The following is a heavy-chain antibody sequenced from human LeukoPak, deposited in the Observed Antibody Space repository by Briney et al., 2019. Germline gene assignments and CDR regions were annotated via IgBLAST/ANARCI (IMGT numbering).Heavy chain of an antibody. Sequence: GGSLRLSCAASGFSFSSYAMNWVRQAPGKGLEWVSTISGSGDNTYYADSVKGRFTISRDNSKNTLYLQLNSLRAEDTAVYYCAKDTEYRGYDSCFDYWGQGTLVTVSS. CDR2: ISGSGDNT. J-gene: IGHJ4*02. D-gene: IGHD5-12*01. V-gene: IGHV3-23*01. CDR1: GFSFSSYA. CDR3: AKDTEYRGYDSCFDY.